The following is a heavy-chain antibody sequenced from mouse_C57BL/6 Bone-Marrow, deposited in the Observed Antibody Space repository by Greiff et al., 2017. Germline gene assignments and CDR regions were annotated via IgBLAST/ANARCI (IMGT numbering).Heavy chain of an antibody. CDR2: IYPGGGYT. CDR3: ARRDDGYFDV. D-gene: IGHD2-3*01. V-gene: IGHV1-63*01. Sequence: VQLQQSGAELVRPGTSVKMSCKASGYTFTNYWIGWVKQRPGHGLEWIGDIYPGGGYTNYNENFKGKATLTADKSSSTDYMQFSRLTSEDSAISYCARRDDGYFDVWGTGTTVTVSS. J-gene: IGHJ1*03. CDR1: GYTFTNYW.